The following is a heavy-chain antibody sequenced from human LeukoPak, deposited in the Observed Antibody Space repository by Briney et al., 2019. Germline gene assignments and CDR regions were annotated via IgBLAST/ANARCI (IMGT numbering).Heavy chain of an antibody. Sequence: SVKVSCKASGGTFSSYAISWVRQAPGQGLEWMGRIIPILGMANYAQKFQGRVTITADKSTSTAYMELSSLRSEDTAVYYCAREGRLYDFHPGYWGQGTLVTVSS. CDR1: GGTFSSYA. D-gene: IGHD3/OR15-3a*01. CDR2: IIPILGMA. V-gene: IGHV1-69*04. J-gene: IGHJ4*02. CDR3: AREGRLYDFHPGY.